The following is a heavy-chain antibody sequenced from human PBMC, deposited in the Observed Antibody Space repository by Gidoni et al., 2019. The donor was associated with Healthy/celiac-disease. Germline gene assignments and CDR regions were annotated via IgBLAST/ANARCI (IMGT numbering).Heavy chain of an antibody. V-gene: IGHV3-30*18. Sequence: QVQLVVSGGGVVQPGRRLRPTCAASGFTFSSYGMHWVRQDPGKGLAGVAFISYDGINTYYADAVKGRFTISRDNSKNTLYLQMKNLRAEDTAVYYCAKDRYNTAYYFDYWFQGTLVTVSS. CDR3: AKDRYNTAYYFDY. J-gene: IGHJ4*02. CDR2: ISYDGINT. CDR1: GFTFSSYG. D-gene: IGHD1-1*01.